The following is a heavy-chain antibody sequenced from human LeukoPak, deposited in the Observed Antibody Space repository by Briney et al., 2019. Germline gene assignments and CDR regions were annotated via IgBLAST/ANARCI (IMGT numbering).Heavy chain of an antibody. J-gene: IGHJ3*02. Sequence: SETLSLTCAVSGGSISSSNWWSWVRQPPGKGLEWIGEIYHSGSTNYNPSLKSRVTISVDKSKNQFSLKLSSVTAADTAVYYCARQITRGYDILTGYYYDAFDIWGQGTMVTVSS. CDR2: IYHSGST. CDR3: ARQITRGYDILTGYYYDAFDI. D-gene: IGHD3-9*01. V-gene: IGHV4-4*02. CDR1: GGSISSSNW.